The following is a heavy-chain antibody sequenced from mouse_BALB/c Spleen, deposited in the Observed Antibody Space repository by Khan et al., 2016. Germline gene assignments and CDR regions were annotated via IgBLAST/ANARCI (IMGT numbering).Heavy chain of an antibody. J-gene: IGHJ2*01. CDR1: GYTFSSYW. Sequence: QVQLQQSGAELMKPGASVKISCKATGYTFSSYWIEWVKQRPGHGLEWIGEILPGSGSTNYNEKFRGKATFTADTSFNTAYMQLSSLTSEDSAVHYCARTDRRGYFDYWGQGTTLTVSS. CDR2: ILPGSGST. V-gene: IGHV1-9*01. CDR3: ARTDRRGYFDY.